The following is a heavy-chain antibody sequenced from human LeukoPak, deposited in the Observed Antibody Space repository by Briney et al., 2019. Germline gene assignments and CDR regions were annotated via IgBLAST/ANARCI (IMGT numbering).Heavy chain of an antibody. CDR1: GFTFSDYA. J-gene: IGHJ4*02. Sequence: PGGSLRLSCAASGFTFSDYAMHWVRQAPGKGLEWVAVISYDGSNKYYADSVKGRFTISRDNSKNTLYLQMNSLRAEDTAVYYCARVSGYSSGWSRDSDYWGQGTLVTVSS. V-gene: IGHV3-30*04. D-gene: IGHD6-19*01. CDR2: ISYDGSNK. CDR3: ARVSGYSSGWSRDSDY.